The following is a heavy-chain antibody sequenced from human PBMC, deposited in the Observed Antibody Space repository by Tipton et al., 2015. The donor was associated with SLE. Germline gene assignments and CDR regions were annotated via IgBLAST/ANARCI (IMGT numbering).Heavy chain of an antibody. D-gene: IGHD6-19*01. J-gene: IGHJ4*02. Sequence: TLSLTCTVSGGSISSGSYYWSWIRQPAGKGLEWIGRIYTSGSTNYNPSLKSRVTISVDTSKNQFSLKLSSVTAADTAVYYCARDRLRYSSYFDYWGQGTLVTVSS. CDR2: IYTSGST. CDR1: GGSISSGSYY. CDR3: ARDRLRYSSYFDY. V-gene: IGHV4-61*02.